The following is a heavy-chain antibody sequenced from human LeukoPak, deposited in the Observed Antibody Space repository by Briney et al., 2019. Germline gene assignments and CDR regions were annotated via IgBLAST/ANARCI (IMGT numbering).Heavy chain of an antibody. CDR3: AKGSGNGYGSGPFDY. J-gene: IGHJ4*02. CDR1: GFTFGNSG. D-gene: IGHD3-10*01. V-gene: IGHV3-23*01. CDR2: ISTSGSET. Sequence: GGSLRLSCAASGFTFGNSGMSWVRQAPGKGLEWVSAISTSGSETHYADSVKGRFTIARDNSKNTMSLQMSSLRAEDTALYYCAKGSGNGYGSGPFDYWGQGTLVTVSS.